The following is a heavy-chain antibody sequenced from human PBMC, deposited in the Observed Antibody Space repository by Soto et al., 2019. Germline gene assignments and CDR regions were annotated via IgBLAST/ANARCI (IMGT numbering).Heavy chain of an antibody. Sequence: QVQLQESGPGLVKPSQTLSLTCTVSGGSISSGGYYWSWIRQHPGKGLEWIGYIYYSGTTYYTYYNPSLKTRVTISVDTSKNQFSLKLSSVTAADTAVYYCAREPLTWGQGTLVPVSS. CDR2: IYYSGTTYYT. V-gene: IGHV4-31*03. CDR1: GGSISSGGYY. J-gene: IGHJ4*02. CDR3: AREPLT.